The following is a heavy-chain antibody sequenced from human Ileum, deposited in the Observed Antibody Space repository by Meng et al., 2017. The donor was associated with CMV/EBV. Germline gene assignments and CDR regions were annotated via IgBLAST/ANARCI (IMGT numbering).Heavy chain of an antibody. J-gene: IGHJ1*01. Sequence: GESLKISCTASEFTVSESYMNWVRQAPGKGLEWVSVIYGGGTTKYADSVKGRFTISRDNSKNTLFLQMNSLRVEDTAVYYCTRTDIASAGFNWGQGTLVTVSS. CDR2: IYGGGTT. D-gene: IGHD6-13*01. V-gene: IGHV3-53*01. CDR3: TRTDIASAGFN. CDR1: EFTVSESY.